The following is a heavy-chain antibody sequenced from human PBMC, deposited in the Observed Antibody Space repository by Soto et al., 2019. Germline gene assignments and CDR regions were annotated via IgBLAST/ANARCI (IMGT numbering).Heavy chain of an antibody. Sequence: ASVKVSCKASGGTFSSYAISWVRQAPGQGLEWMGGIIPIFGTANYAQKFQGRVTITADESTSTAYMELNSLRSEDTAVYYCARAVLRFLEWSWFDPWGQGTLVTVS. CDR2: IIPIFGTA. CDR1: GGTFSSYA. CDR3: ARAVLRFLEWSWFDP. J-gene: IGHJ5*02. V-gene: IGHV1-69*13. D-gene: IGHD3-3*01.